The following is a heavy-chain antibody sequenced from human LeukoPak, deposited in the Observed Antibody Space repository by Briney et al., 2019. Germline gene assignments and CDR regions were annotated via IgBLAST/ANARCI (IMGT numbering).Heavy chain of an antibody. CDR2: IKQDGSEK. CDR1: GFTFSSYL. D-gene: IGHD3-10*01. V-gene: IGHV3-7*01. J-gene: IGHJ4*02. CDR3: ARSTTMVRGGFDY. Sequence: GGSLRFSCAASGFTFSSYLMSWVRQAPGKGLEWVANIKQDGSEKYYVDSVKGRFTISRDNAKNSVYLQMNSLRSADTAVYYCARSTTMVRGGFDYWGQGALVTVCS.